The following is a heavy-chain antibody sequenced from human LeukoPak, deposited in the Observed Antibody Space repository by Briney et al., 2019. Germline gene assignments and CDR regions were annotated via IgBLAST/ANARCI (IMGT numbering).Heavy chain of an antibody. D-gene: IGHD3-3*01. CDR3: ASSPTIFGVVISYYFDY. Sequence: ASVKVSCKASGYTFTGYYMHWVRQAPGQGLEWMGWINAGNGNTKYSQKFQGRVTITRDTSASTAYMELSSLRSEDTAVYYCASSPTIFGVVISYYFDYWGQGTLVTVSS. V-gene: IGHV1-3*01. J-gene: IGHJ4*02. CDR1: GYTFTGYY. CDR2: INAGNGNT.